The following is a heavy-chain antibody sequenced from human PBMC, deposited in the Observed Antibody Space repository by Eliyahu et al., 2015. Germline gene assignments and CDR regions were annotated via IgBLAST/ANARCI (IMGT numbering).Heavy chain of an antibody. D-gene: IGHD6-19*01. CDR1: GFXFSSYS. CDR3: ARVGSGWSTYYFDY. J-gene: IGHJ4*02. CDR2: ISSSGTTR. V-gene: IGHV3-48*02. Sequence: EVQLVESGGGLVQPGGSLSLXCAAXGFXFSSYSMXWVRQAPGKGLEWVSYISSSGTTRYYADSVKGRFAISRDNAKNSLYLQMNSLRDEDTAVYYCARVGSGWSTYYFDYWGQGTLVTVSS.